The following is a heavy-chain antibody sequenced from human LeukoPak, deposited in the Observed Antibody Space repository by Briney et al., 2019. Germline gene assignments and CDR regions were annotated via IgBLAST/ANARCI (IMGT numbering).Heavy chain of an antibody. V-gene: IGHV1-18*04. Sequence: ASVKVSCKSSGYTFTGYYMHWVRQAPGQGLEWMGWISAYNGNTNYAQKLQGRVTMTTDTSTSTAYMELRSLRSDDTAVYYCARRVVAGGDDAFDIWGQGTMVTVSS. J-gene: IGHJ3*02. CDR3: ARRVVAGGDDAFDI. CDR2: ISAYNGNT. CDR1: GYTFTGYY. D-gene: IGHD3-3*01.